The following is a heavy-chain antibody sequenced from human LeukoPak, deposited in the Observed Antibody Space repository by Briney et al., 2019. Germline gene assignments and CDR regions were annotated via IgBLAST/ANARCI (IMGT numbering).Heavy chain of an antibody. CDR2: ISYDGSNK. J-gene: IGHJ4*02. Sequence: GGSLRLSCAASGFTFSSYGMHWVRQAPGKGLEWVAVISYDGSNKYYADSVKGRFTISRDNSKNTLYLQMNSLRAEDTAVYYCAKDPDPVLWGQGTLVTVSS. CDR3: AKDPDPVL. CDR1: GFTFSSYG. D-gene: IGHD1-1*01. V-gene: IGHV3-30*18.